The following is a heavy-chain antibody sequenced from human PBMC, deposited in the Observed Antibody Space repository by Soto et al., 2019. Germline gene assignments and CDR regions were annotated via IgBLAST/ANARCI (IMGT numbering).Heavy chain of an antibody. D-gene: IGHD3-10*01. Sequence: GGSLRLSCAASGFSMSDHFMSWIRQAPGKGLEWVSYISDSDRGSATQYGDSVKGRFTISRDNAKNSLYLQMNSLRVEGTAVYYCARESWANPDYWGQGTLVTVSS. CDR3: ARESWANPDY. CDR1: GFSMSDHF. J-gene: IGHJ4*02. CDR2: ISDSDRGSAT. V-gene: IGHV3-11*01.